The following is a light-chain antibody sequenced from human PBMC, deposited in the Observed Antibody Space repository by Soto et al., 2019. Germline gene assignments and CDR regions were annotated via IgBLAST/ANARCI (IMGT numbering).Light chain of an antibody. J-gene: IGKJ4*01. Sequence: EIVMTQSPATLSVSPGERATLSCRASQSVSSNLAWYQQKPGQAPRLLIYGASTRATGIPARFSGSGSGTEFTLTISSLQSEDLAVYYCQQYNSRPPRTFGGGTKVEIK. CDR3: QQYNSRPPRT. CDR1: QSVSSN. V-gene: IGKV3-15*01. CDR2: GAS.